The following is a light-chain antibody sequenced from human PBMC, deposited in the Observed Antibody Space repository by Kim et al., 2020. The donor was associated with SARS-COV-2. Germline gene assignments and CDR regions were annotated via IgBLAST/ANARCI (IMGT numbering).Light chain of an antibody. CDR1: QSVSNNY. Sequence: SHGERAPLSCRASQSVSNNYLAWYQQNPGQAPRLLIYTASNRATGIPDRFSGSGSGTVFTLSITRLEPEDFAVYYCQQYGSSPRTFGQGTKVDIK. CDR3: QQYGSSPRT. V-gene: IGKV3-20*01. J-gene: IGKJ1*01. CDR2: TAS.